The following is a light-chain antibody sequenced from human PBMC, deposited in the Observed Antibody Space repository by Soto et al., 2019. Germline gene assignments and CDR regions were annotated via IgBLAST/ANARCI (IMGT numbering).Light chain of an antibody. CDR3: QQYYDSPIT. CDR2: WAS. V-gene: IGKV2-28*01. Sequence: DIVMTQSPLSLPVMPGEPASLSCRSSQSLLHSNGYQFLDWYQQKPGQPPKLLIYWASIRESGVPDRFSGSGSGTDFTLTISSVQAEDVAVYYCQQYYDSPITFGQGTRLEN. CDR1: QSLLHSNGYQF. J-gene: IGKJ5*01.